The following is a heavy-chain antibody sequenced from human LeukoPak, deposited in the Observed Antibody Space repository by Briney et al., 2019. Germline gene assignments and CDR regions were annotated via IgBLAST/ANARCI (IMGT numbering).Heavy chain of an antibody. D-gene: IGHD6-19*01. J-gene: IGHJ4*02. CDR3: ARSTSGWKLDY. CDR1: GFSFSTHA. Sequence: GGSLRLSCTASGFSFSTHALHWVRQAPGEGLEWVAVISYDGTNKYHAKSVKGRFTISRDNSKNTLYLQMNSPRVDDTAVYYCARSTSGWKLDYWGQGTLVTVSS. V-gene: IGHV3-30-3*01. CDR2: ISYDGTNK.